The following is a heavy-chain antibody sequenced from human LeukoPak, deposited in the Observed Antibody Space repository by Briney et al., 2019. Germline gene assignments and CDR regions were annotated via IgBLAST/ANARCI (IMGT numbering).Heavy chain of an antibody. D-gene: IGHD2-2*01. CDR1: GFRFINFE. CDR2: ISSSGHTI. Sequence: PGGSLRLSCEGSGFRFINFEMNSVRQAPGKGLEWVSFISSSGHTIYYADSVRGRFTISRDNARNSLYLQMNSLRAEDTAVYYCARDDHVRVGVDGHYYGMAVWGQGTTVTVSS. V-gene: IGHV3-48*03. J-gene: IGHJ6*02. CDR3: ARDDHVRVGVDGHYYGMAV.